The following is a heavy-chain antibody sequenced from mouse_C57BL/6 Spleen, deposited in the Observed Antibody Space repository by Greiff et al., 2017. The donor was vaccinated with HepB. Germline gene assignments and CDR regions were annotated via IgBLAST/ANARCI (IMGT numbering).Heavy chain of an antibody. CDR1: GFNIKDYY. J-gene: IGHJ2*01. CDR2: IDPEDGDT. V-gene: IGHV14-2*01. CDR3: ARSAMVAYYFDY. Sequence: EVQLQQSGAELVKPGASVKLSCTASGFNIKDYYMHWVKQRTEQGLEWIGRIDPEDGDTKYAPKFKGKATITADTSSNTAYLQLSSLTSEDTAVYYCARSAMVAYYFDYWGQGTTLTVSS. D-gene: IGHD1-1*02.